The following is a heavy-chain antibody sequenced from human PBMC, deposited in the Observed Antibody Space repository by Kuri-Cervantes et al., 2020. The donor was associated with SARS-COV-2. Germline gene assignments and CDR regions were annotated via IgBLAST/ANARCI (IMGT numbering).Heavy chain of an antibody. CDR2: IRYDGSNK. V-gene: IGHV3-30*02. CDR3: AKDSSYGDMYYFDY. D-gene: IGHD4-17*01. Sequence: GGSLRLSCAASTITFSNCRMSRVRQAPGKGLEWVAFIRYDGSNKYYADSVKGRFTISRDNSKNTLYLQMNSLRAEDTAVYYCAKDSSYGDMYYFDYWGQGTLVTVSS. J-gene: IGHJ4*02. CDR1: TITFSNCR.